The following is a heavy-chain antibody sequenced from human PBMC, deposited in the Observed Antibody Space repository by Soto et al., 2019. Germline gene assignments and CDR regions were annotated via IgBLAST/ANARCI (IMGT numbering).Heavy chain of an antibody. CDR2: IYYIGST. CDR3: ARDIEGSGWLKDYYYYGMDV. J-gene: IGHJ6*02. CDR1: GDSITNSNYY. D-gene: IGHD6-19*01. V-gene: IGHV4-39*07. Sequence: PSETLSLTCTVSGDSITNSNYYWGWFRQPPGKGLEWIASIYYIGSTYYNPSLKSRVTISVDTSNNQFSLKLSSVTAADTAVYYCARDIEGSGWLKDYYYYGMDVWGQGTTVTVSS.